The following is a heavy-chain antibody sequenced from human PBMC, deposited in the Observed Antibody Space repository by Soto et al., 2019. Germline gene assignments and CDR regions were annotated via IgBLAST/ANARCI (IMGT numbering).Heavy chain of an antibody. D-gene: IGHD2-15*01. J-gene: IGHJ4*02. V-gene: IGHV3-23*01. CDR2: ISGSGGST. Sequence: EVQLLESGGGLVQPGGSLRLSCAASGFTFSSYAMSWVRQAPGKGLEWVSAISGSGGSTYYADSVKGRFTITRDNSKNTLYLQMNSLRAEDTAVYYCEKDLREIYYFDYWGPGTLVTVSS. CDR1: GFTFSSYA. CDR3: EKDLREIYYFDY.